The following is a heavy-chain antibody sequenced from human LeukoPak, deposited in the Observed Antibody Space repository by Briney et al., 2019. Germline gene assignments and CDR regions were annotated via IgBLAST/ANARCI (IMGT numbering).Heavy chain of an antibody. CDR3: ARATSGSYADYYYYYMDV. Sequence: PSETLSLTCTVSGYSISSGCYWGWIRQSPGKGLEWIGSIYNSGSTYYNPSLKSRVTISVGTSKNQFSLKLSSVTAADTAVYYCARATSGSYADYYYYYMDVWGKGTTVTVSS. D-gene: IGHD1-26*01. CDR1: GYSISSGCY. V-gene: IGHV4-38-2*02. CDR2: IYNSGST. J-gene: IGHJ6*03.